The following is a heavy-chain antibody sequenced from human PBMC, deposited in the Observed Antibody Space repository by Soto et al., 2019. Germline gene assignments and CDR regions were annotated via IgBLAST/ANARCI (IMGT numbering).Heavy chain of an antibody. V-gene: IGHV1-46*01. CDR3: ARSRSMGDWSASVTTYAYGIDV. J-gene: IGHJ6*02. Sequence: QVQLVQSGAEVKKPGASVKVSCQTSGYTFTSYYIHWVRQAPGQGLAWMGIINPSGGYTKYSKKFQARVTMTRDAATNLVYMELSSLTSEDTAVYFCARSRSMGDWSASVTTYAYGIDVWGQGTTVTVSS. CDR2: INPSGGYT. D-gene: IGHD3-3*01. CDR1: GYTFTSYY.